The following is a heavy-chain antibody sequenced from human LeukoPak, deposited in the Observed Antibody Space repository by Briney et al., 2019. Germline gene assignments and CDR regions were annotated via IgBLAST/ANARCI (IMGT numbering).Heavy chain of an antibody. D-gene: IGHD6-19*01. Sequence: GGSLRLSCAASGFLFSGSALHWVRQASGKGLEWVARIRSKANNYATAYAASVEGRFTISRDDSKNSAYLQMNSLKTEDTAVYHCTAEMEQWPEGYALDIWGQGTMLTVSS. CDR3: TAEMEQWPEGYALDI. CDR1: GFLFSGSA. V-gene: IGHV3-73*01. CDR2: IRSKANNYAT. J-gene: IGHJ3*02.